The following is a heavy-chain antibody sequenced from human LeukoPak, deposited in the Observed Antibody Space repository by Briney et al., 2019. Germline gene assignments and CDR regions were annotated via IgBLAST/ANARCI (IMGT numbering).Heavy chain of an antibody. Sequence: PGRSLRLSCAASGFTFNSYGMHWVRQAPGKGLEWVALISYDGSNTYYADSVKGRFTISRDNAKNSLYLQMNSLRAEDTAVYYCARGRVEMATVITDFDYWGQGTLVTVSS. CDR2: ISYDGSNT. D-gene: IGHD5-24*01. CDR1: GFTFNSYG. J-gene: IGHJ4*02. CDR3: ARGRVEMATVITDFDY. V-gene: IGHV3-30*03.